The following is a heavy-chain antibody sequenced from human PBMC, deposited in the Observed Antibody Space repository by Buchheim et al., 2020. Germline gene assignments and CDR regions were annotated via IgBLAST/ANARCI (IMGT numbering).Heavy chain of an antibody. D-gene: IGHD5-18*01. CDR1: GGSFSGYY. CDR2: INHSGST. CDR3: ARAWYSYGYFLRRYYFDY. V-gene: IGHV4-34*01. J-gene: IGHJ4*02. Sequence: QVQLQESGPGLVKPSETLSLTCAVYGGSFSGYYWSWIRQPPGKGLEWIGEINHSGSTNYNPSLKSRVTISVDTSKNQFSLKLSSVTAADTAVYYCARAWYSYGYFLRRYYFDYWGQGTL.